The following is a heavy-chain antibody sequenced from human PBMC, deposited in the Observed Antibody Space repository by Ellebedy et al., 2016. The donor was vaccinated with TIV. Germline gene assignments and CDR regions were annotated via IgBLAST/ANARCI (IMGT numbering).Heavy chain of an antibody. CDR1: GYTFTNYG. CDR3: AGGRGGSLFFDY. J-gene: IGHJ4*02. Sequence: AASVKVSCKASGYTFTNYGIGWVRQAPGQGLEWMGWINTYNGNTNSAQRFQGRVTMTTDASTTTAYMDLTSLRSDDTAISYCAGGRGGSLFFDYWGQGTLVTVSS. D-gene: IGHD3-10*01. V-gene: IGHV1-18*04. CDR2: INTYNGNT.